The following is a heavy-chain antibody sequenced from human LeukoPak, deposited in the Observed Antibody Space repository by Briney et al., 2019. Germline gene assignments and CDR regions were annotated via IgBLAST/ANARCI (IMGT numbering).Heavy chain of an antibody. CDR2: IYHSGSS. Sequence: SETLSLTCTVSGGSISSSSYYWGWIRQPPGKGLEWIGSIYHSGSSYYNPSLKSRVTISVDTSKNQFSLKLSSVTAADTAVYYCARPGSDYWGQGTLVTVSS. J-gene: IGHJ4*02. D-gene: IGHD3-10*01. V-gene: IGHV4-39*01. CDR3: ARPGSDY. CDR1: GGSISSSSYY.